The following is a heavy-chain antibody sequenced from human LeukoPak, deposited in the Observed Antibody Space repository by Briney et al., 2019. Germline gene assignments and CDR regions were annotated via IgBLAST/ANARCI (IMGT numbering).Heavy chain of an antibody. CDR2: IYTSGST. Sequence: PSQTLSLTCTVSGGSISSGSYYWSWIRQPAGKGLEWIGRIYTSGSTNYNPSLKSRVTISVDTSKTQFSVKLSSVTAADTAVYYCARDGESYSSSWYYNWFDPWGQGTLVAVSS. J-gene: IGHJ5*02. D-gene: IGHD6-13*01. CDR1: GGSISSGSYY. CDR3: ARDGESYSSSWYYNWFDP. V-gene: IGHV4-61*02.